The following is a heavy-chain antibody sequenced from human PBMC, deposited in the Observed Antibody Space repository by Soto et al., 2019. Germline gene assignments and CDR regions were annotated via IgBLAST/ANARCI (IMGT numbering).Heavy chain of an antibody. CDR3: ATCLTVGLKVPAQILGNWFDP. CDR2: IYYSGST. CDR1: GGSISSSSYY. Sequence: SETLSLTCTVSGGSISSSSYYWGWIRQPPGKGLEWIGSIYYSGSTYYNPSLKSRVTISVDTSKNQFSLKLSSVTAADTAVYYCATCLTVGLKVPAQILGNWFDPWGQGTLVTVSS. J-gene: IGHJ5*02. D-gene: IGHD2-2*01. V-gene: IGHV4-39*01.